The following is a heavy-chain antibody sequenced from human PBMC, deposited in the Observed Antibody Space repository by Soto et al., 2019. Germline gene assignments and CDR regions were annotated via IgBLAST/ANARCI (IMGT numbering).Heavy chain of an antibody. CDR2: ISYDGSNK. D-gene: IGHD1-26*01. CDR1: GFTFSSYG. Sequence: QVQLVESGGGVVQPGRSLRLSCAASGFTFSSYGMHWVRQAPGKGLEWVAVISYDGSNKYYADSVKGRFTISRDNSKNTLYLQMNSLRAEDTAVYYCAKGGVLEVGAIDYWGQGTLVTVSS. J-gene: IGHJ4*02. CDR3: AKGGVLEVGAIDY. V-gene: IGHV3-30*18.